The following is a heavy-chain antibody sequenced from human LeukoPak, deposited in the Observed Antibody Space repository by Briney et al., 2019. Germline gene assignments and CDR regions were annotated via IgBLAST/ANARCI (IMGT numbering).Heavy chain of an antibody. CDR1: GFTFSSYG. Sequence: GGSLRLSCAASGFTFSSYGMHWVRQAPGKGLEWVAVIWYDGSNKYYADSVKGRFTISRDNSKNTLYLQMNSLRAEDTAVYYCARDADIVGATNYYFDYWGQGTPVTVSS. CDR2: IWYDGSNK. V-gene: IGHV3-33*01. D-gene: IGHD1-26*01. J-gene: IGHJ4*02. CDR3: ARDADIVGATNYYFDY.